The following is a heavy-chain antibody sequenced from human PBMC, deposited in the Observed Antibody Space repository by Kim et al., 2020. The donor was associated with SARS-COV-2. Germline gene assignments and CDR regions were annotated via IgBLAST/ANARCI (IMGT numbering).Heavy chain of an antibody. Sequence: GGSLRLSCAAPGFTFSNYGIHWVRQAPGKGLEWVAVISYDGRHKYFADSVKGRFTISRDNFKNTLYLQMNSLRSEDTAVYYCAKAPEQWLVIDYWGQGTLVTVSS. J-gene: IGHJ4*02. CDR1: GFTFSNYG. CDR3: AKAPEQWLVIDY. V-gene: IGHV3-30*18. D-gene: IGHD6-19*01. CDR2: ISYDGRHK.